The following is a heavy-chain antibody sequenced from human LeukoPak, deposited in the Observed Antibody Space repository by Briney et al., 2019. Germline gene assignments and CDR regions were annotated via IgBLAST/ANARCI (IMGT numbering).Heavy chain of an antibody. CDR2: INPSGGST. Sequence: ASVKVSCKASGYTFTSYYMHWVRQAPGQGLEWMGIINPSGGSTSYAQKFQGRVTMTRDTSTSTVYMELSSLRSDDTAVYYCARTGYSSSWYIVNFDYWGQGTLVTVSS. CDR1: GYTFTSYY. J-gene: IGHJ4*02. V-gene: IGHV1-46*01. D-gene: IGHD6-13*01. CDR3: ARTGYSSSWYIVNFDY.